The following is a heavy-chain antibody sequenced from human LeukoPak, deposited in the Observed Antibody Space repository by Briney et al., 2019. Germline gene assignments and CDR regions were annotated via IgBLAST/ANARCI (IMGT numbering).Heavy chain of an antibody. Sequence: ASVKVSCKVSGYTLTELSMHWVRQAPGKGLEWMGGFDPEDGETIYAQKFQGRVTMTRDTSTSTVYMELSSLRSEDTAVYYCARDRDSTYYYDSSGYYPDHWGQGTLVTVSS. D-gene: IGHD3-22*01. CDR3: ARDRDSTYYYDSSGYYPDH. CDR2: FDPEDGET. CDR1: GYTLTELS. V-gene: IGHV1-24*01. J-gene: IGHJ4*02.